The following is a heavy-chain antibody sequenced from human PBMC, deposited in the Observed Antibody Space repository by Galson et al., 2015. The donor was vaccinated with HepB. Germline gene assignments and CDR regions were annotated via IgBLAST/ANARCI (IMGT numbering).Heavy chain of an antibody. D-gene: IGHD3-3*01. Sequence: SLRLSCAASGFTFSNYNMNWVRQAPGKGLEWVSYISSSGSNKYYADSVKGRFTISRDNAENSLYLQMNSLRDEDTAVYYCARRGVVVSHFDYWGQGTLVTASS. CDR1: GFTFSNYN. J-gene: IGHJ4*02. V-gene: IGHV3-48*02. CDR2: ISSSGSNK. CDR3: ARRGVVVSHFDY.